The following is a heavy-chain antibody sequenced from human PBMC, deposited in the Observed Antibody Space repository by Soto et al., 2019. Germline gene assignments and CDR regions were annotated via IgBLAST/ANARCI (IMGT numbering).Heavy chain of an antibody. Sequence: GGSIRLSTALSRFTFGSYAMSWIRQAQGKGLEWVSVIYSGGSTYYADSVKGRFTISRHNSKNTLYLQMNSLRAVDTAVYYCASGSKNAFNIWGQGTMVTVSS. CDR2: IYSGGST. CDR3: ASGSKNAFNI. CDR1: RFTFGSYA. V-gene: IGHV3-53*04. J-gene: IGHJ3*02. D-gene: IGHD3-10*01.